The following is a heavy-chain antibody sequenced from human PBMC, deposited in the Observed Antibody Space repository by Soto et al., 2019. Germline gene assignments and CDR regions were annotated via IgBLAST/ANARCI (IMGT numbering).Heavy chain of an antibody. CDR1: GYTFTSYD. V-gene: IGHV1-8*01. D-gene: IGHD3-3*01. J-gene: IGHJ4*02. CDR2: MNPNSGNT. CDR3: ARVSEYYDFGSGPAPIDY. Sequence: ASVTVSCKASGYTFTSYDINWVRQATGQGLEWMGWMNPNSGNTGYAQKFQGRVTMTRNTSISTAYMELSSLRSEDTAVYYCARVSEYYDFGSGPAPIDYWGQGTLVTVSS.